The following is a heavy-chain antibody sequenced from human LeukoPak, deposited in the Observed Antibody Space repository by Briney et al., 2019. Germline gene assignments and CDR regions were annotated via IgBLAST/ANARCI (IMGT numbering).Heavy chain of an antibody. Sequence: ASVKISCKASGYTFSDYYIQWVQQVPGKGLEWMGRVDPEDGKTVYAEKFQDRVIITADTSTDTAYMGVTRLRSEDTAMYYCATGRESSASYWALGWFDPWGQGTLVTVSS. CDR2: VDPEDGKT. CDR1: GYTFSDYY. V-gene: IGHV1-69-2*01. J-gene: IGHJ5*02. CDR3: ATGRESSASYWALGWFDP. D-gene: IGHD6-19*01.